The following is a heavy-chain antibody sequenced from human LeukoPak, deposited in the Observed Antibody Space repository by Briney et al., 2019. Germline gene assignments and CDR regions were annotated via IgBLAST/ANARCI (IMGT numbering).Heavy chain of an antibody. D-gene: IGHD4-17*01. CDR1: GGSISSGDYY. Sequence: PSETPSLTCTVSGGSISSGDYYWSWIRQPPGKGLEWIGYIYYSGSTYYNPSLKSRVTISVDTSKNQFSLKLSSVTAADTAVYYCARDYGDYPLLGGFDPWGQGTLVTVSS. CDR3: ARDYGDYPLLGGFDP. J-gene: IGHJ5*02. CDR2: IYYSGST. V-gene: IGHV4-30-4*01.